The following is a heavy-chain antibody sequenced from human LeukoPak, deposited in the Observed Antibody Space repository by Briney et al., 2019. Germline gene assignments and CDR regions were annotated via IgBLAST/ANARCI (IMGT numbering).Heavy chain of an antibody. D-gene: IGHD4-23*01. CDR1: GGSMTTYY. CDR3: ARRGGHGGSFDY. V-gene: IGHV4-59*08. Sequence: SETLSLTCSVSGGSMTTYYWGWIRQPPVKGLEWIGYIYYSGSGSTNYNPSLKSRVSISVDTSKNHFSLKLSSVTAADTAMYYCARRGGHGGSFDYWGQGTLVTVSS. CDR2: IYYSGSGST. J-gene: IGHJ4*02.